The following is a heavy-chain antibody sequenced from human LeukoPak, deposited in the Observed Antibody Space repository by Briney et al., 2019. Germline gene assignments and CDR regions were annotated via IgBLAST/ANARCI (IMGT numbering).Heavy chain of an antibody. Sequence: GGSLRLSCAASGFTFHNYAMHWVRLAPGKGLEWVSGINWNSDSKGYGDSVKGRFTVSRDNAKNSLYLQMNSLRAEDTALYYCAKAMETYQYDTSGYYFDYWGRGTLVTVSS. D-gene: IGHD3-22*01. CDR2: INWNSDSK. V-gene: IGHV3-9*01. J-gene: IGHJ4*02. CDR1: GFTFHNYA. CDR3: AKAMETYQYDTSGYYFDY.